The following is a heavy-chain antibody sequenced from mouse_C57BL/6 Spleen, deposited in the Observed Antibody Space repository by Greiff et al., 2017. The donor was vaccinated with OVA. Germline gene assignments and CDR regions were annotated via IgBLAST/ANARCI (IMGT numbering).Heavy chain of an antibody. CDR2: IDPSDSYT. CDR1: GYTFTSYW. J-gene: IGHJ2*01. V-gene: IGHV1-50*01. CDR3: IGYYGSSFDY. D-gene: IGHD1-1*01. Sequence: QVQLQQPGAELVKPGASVKLSCKASGYTFTSYWMQWVKQRPGQGLEWIGEIDPSDSYTNYNQKFKGKATLTVETSSSTAYMQLSSLTSEDSAVYYCIGYYGSSFDYWGQGTTLTVSS.